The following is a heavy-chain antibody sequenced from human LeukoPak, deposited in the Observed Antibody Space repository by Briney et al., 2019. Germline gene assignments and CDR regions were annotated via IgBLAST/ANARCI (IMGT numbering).Heavy chain of an antibody. CDR1: GGSIGSGAYY. J-gene: IGHJ4*02. CDR3: ASQRGPYRTSVFDY. Sequence: SQTLSLTCTVSGGSIGSGAYYWTWIRQPPGKGLEWFGYIFHSGVTSYNPSLKSRVTISVDTSKNQFSLTLTSVTAADTAVYYCASQRGPYRTSVFDYWGQGTLVTVSS. D-gene: IGHD3-16*01. V-gene: IGHV4-30-2*01. CDR2: IFHSGVT.